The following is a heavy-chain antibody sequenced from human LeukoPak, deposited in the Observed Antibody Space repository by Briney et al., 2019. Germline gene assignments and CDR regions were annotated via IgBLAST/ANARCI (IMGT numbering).Heavy chain of an antibody. CDR1: GYTFTSYG. Sequence: ASVKVSCKASGYTFTSYGISWVRQAPGQGLEWMGWISAYNGNTNYAQKFQGRVTMTRDTSISTAYMELSRLRSDDTAVYYCARGTPGYSYGRWGQGTLVTVSS. J-gene: IGHJ4*02. CDR2: ISAYNGNT. CDR3: ARGTPGYSYGR. V-gene: IGHV1-18*01. D-gene: IGHD5-18*01.